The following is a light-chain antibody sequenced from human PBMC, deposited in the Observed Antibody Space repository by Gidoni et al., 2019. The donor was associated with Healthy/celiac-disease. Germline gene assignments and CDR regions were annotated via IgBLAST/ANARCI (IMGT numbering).Light chain of an antibody. Sequence: IQMTQSPSTLSASVGDRVTITCRASQSISSWLAWYQQKPGKAPRLLIYDASSVESGVPSRFSGSGSGTEFTLTISSLQPDDFATYYCQQYNSYSAFGQGTKVEIK. CDR1: QSISSW. CDR2: DAS. J-gene: IGKJ1*01. CDR3: QQYNSYSA. V-gene: IGKV1-5*01.